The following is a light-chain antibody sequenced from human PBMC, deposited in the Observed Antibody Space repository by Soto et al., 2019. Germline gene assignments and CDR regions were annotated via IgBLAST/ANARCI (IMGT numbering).Light chain of an antibody. J-gene: IGKJ4*01. CDR2: GAS. CDR3: QQYNNWPPLT. Sequence: EIVMTQSPATLSVSPGERATLSCRASQSVSSNLAWYQQKPGPAPRLLSYGASTTATGIPARFSGSGSGTEFTLTISSLQSEDFAVYYCQQYNNWPPLTFGGGTKVEI. V-gene: IGKV3-15*01. CDR1: QSVSSN.